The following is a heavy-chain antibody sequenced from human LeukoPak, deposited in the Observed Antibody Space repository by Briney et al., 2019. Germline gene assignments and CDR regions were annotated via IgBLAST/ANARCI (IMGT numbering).Heavy chain of an antibody. J-gene: IGHJ4*02. CDR3: AKEIWPTVTTPGHTHFDY. CDR1: GFTFSSNG. V-gene: IGHV3-30*02. CDR2: IRYDGRNK. Sequence: GGSLRLSCVASGFTFSSNGMHWVRQAPGRGLEWVAFIRYDGRNKYYADSVKGRFTISRDNSKNTLCLQMNSLRAEDTAVYYCAKEIWPTVTTPGHTHFDYWGQGTLVTVSS. D-gene: IGHD4-17*01.